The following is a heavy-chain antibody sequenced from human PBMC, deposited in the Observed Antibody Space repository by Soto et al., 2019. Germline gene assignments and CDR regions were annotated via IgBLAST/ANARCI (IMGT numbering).Heavy chain of an antibody. CDR2: IIPIFGTA. D-gene: IGHD6-19*01. CDR1: GGTFSSYA. Sequence: SVKVSCKASGGTFSSYAISWVRQAPGQGLEWMGGIIPIFGTANYAQKFQGRVTITADKSTSTAYMELSSLRSEDTAVYYCARDYAVAGLVYNWFDPWGQGALVTVSS. CDR3: ARDYAVAGLVYNWFDP. V-gene: IGHV1-69*06. J-gene: IGHJ5*02.